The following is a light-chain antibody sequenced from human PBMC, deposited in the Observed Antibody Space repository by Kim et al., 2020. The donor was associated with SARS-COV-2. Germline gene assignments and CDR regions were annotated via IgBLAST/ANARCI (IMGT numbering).Light chain of an antibody. CDR2: QDN. V-gene: IGLV3-1*01. Sequence: SYELTQPPSVSVSPGQTASITCSGDKLGDKYASWYQQKSGQPPVLVMFQDNRRPSGIPERISGSSSGNIATLTITGAQAMDEADYYCQAWDSSTVVFGGG. J-gene: IGLJ2*01. CDR3: QAWDSSTVV. CDR1: KLGDKY.